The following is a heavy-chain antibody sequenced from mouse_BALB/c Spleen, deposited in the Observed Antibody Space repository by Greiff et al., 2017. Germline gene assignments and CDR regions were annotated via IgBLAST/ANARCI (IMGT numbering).Heavy chain of an antibody. CDR2: ISSGGSYT. J-gene: IGHJ3*01. Sequence: EVQGVESGGGLVKPGGSLKLSCAASGFTFSSYAMSWVRQSPEKRLEWVAEISSGGSYTYYPDTVTGRFTISRDNAKNTLYLEMSSLRSEDTAMYYCAKTYGNYCPFAYWGQGTLVTVSA. CDR3: AKTYGNYCPFAY. D-gene: IGHD2-1*01. CDR1: GFTFSSYA. V-gene: IGHV5-9-4*01.